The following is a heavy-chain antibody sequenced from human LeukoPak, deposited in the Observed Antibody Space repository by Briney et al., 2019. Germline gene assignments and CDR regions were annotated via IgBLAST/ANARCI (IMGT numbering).Heavy chain of an antibody. Sequence: SETLSLTCTVSGGSVSSGSYYWSWIRQPPGXXXXXXXXXXXXXXXNYNPSLKSRVTISVDTSKNQFSLKLSSVTAADTAVYYCARETMDYCSSTSCYAVGLFDYWGQGTLVTVSS. CDR3: ARETMDYCSSTSCYAVGLFDY. J-gene: IGHJ4*02. CDR1: GGSVSSGSYY. D-gene: IGHD2-2*01. CDR2: XXXXXXX. V-gene: IGHV4-61*01.